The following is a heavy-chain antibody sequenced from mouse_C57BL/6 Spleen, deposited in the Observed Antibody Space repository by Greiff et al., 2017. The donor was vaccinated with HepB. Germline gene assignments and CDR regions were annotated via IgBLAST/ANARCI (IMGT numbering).Heavy chain of an antibody. J-gene: IGHJ2*01. CDR2: IRNKANGYTT. D-gene: IGHD4-1*01. CDR3: ARMGEDWDSDY. V-gene: IGHV7-3*01. Sequence: EVQLQQSGGGLVQPGGSLSLSCAASGFTFTDYYMSWVRQPPGKALEWLGFIRNKANGYTTEYSASVKGRFTISRDNSQSILYLQMNALRAEDSATYYCARMGEDWDSDYWGQGTTLTVSS. CDR1: GFTFTDYY.